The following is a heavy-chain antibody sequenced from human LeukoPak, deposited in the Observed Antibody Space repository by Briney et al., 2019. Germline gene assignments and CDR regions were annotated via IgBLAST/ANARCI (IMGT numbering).Heavy chain of an antibody. J-gene: IGHJ4*02. V-gene: IGHV1-18*01. CDR2: ISAYNGNT. D-gene: IGHD6-13*01. CDR3: ARGTKSFGVIAAAGATFDY. CDR1: GYTFSTYA. Sequence: ASVKVSCKASGYTFSTYAMNWVRQAPGQGLEWMGWISAYNGNTNYAQKLQGRVTMTTDTSTSTAYMELRSLRSDDTAVYYCARGTKSFGVIAAAGATFDYWGQGTLVTVSS.